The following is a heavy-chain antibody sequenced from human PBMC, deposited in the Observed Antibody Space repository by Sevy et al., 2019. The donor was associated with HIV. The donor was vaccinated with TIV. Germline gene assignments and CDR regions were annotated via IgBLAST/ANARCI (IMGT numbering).Heavy chain of an antibody. Sequence: GGSLRLSCAASGFTFSSYEMNWVRQAPGKGLVWVSRINSDGSSTSYADSVKGRFTISRDNAKNTLYLQMNSLRAEDTAVYYCARGLTTQITIFGVVTHYGMDVWGQGTTVTVSS. V-gene: IGHV3-74*01. J-gene: IGHJ6*02. CDR3: ARGLTTQITIFGVVTHYGMDV. CDR2: INSDGSST. CDR1: GFTFSSYE. D-gene: IGHD3-3*01.